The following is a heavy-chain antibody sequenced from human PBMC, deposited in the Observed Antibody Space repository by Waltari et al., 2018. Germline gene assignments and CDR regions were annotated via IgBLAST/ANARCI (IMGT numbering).Heavy chain of an antibody. Sequence: QVQLVQSGAEVKKPGASVKVYCKVSGYTLTDLYMHWVRQAPGKGLEWMGGFDPEDGETIYAQKFQGRVTMTEDTSTDTAYMELSSLRSEDTAVYYCATVPGATGRDYYGMDVWGQGTTVTVSS. CDR2: FDPEDGET. CDR3: ATVPGATGRDYYGMDV. J-gene: IGHJ6*02. D-gene: IGHD1-1*01. CDR1: GYTLTDLY. V-gene: IGHV1-24*01.